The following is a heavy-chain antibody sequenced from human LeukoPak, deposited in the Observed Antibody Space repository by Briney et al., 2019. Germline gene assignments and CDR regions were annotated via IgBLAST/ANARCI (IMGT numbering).Heavy chain of an antibody. CDR1: GFTFSSYS. D-gene: IGHD2-15*01. CDR3: AGGGRNPGY. J-gene: IGHJ4*02. CDR2: ISSSSSYI. V-gene: IGHV3-21*01. Sequence: GGSLRLSCAASGFTFSSYSMNWARHAPGKGLEWLSSISSSSSYIYYADSGLGVFTISRDNTKNLLNMKMNSQRAEDTAVYYCAGGGRNPGYWGQGTLVTVSS.